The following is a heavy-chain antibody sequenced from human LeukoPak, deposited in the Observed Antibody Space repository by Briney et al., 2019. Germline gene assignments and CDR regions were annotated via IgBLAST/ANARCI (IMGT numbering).Heavy chain of an antibody. CDR3: ARDGSFGVANGDAFDI. V-gene: IGHV1-2*02. Sequence: GASVKVSCKTSGYAFTGYYMHWVRQAPGQGLEWMGWINPNSGGTNYAQKFQGRVTTTRDTSISTAYMELSRLRSDDTAVYYCARDGSFGVANGDAFDIWGQGTMVTVSS. J-gene: IGHJ3*02. CDR1: GYAFTGYY. CDR2: INPNSGGT. D-gene: IGHD3-3*01.